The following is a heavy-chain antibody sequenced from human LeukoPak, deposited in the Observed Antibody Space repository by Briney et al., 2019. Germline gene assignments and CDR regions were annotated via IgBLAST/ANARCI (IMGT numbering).Heavy chain of an antibody. D-gene: IGHD3-9*01. J-gene: IGHJ4*02. CDR2: INHSGST. CDR1: GGSFSGYY. CDR3: ARGPNVLRYFDWLITFDY. Sequence: PSETLSLTCAVYGGSFSGYYWSWIRQPPGKGLEWIGEINHSGSTNYNPSLKRRGTISVDTSKNQFSLKLSSVTAADTAVYYCARGPNVLRYFDWLITFDYWGQGTLVTVSS. V-gene: IGHV4-34*01.